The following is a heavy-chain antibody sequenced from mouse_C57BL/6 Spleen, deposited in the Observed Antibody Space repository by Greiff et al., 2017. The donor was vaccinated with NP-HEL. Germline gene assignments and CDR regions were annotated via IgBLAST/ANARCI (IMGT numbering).Heavy chain of an antibody. CDR2: IYPGDGDP. CDR1: GYAFSSSW. J-gene: IGHJ1*03. D-gene: IGHD1-1*01. V-gene: IGHV1-82*01. CDR3: ARERGSNYGYFDV. Sequence: QVQLQQSGPELVKPGASVKISCKASGYAFSSSWMNWVKQRPGKGLEWIGRIYPGDGDPNYNGKFKGKATLTADKSASTAYMQLSSLTSEDSAVYFCARERGSNYGYFDVWGTGTTVTVSS.